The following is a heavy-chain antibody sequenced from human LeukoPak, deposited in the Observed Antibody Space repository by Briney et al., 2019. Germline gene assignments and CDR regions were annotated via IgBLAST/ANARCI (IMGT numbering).Heavy chain of an antibody. Sequence: GGSLRLSCAASGFTFSSYAMSWVRQAPGKGLEWVSAISGSGGSTYYADSVKGRFTISRDNSKYTLYLQMNSLRAEDTAVYYCAKDRAAAGPPLNWFDPWGQGTLVTVSS. V-gene: IGHV3-23*01. D-gene: IGHD6-13*01. J-gene: IGHJ5*02. CDR2: ISGSGGST. CDR3: AKDRAAAGPPLNWFDP. CDR1: GFTFSSYA.